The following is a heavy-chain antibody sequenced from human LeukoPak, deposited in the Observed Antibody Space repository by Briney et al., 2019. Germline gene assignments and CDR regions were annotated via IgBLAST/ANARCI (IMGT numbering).Heavy chain of an antibody. CDR1: GYSLRNHG. CDR3: ARASSPHNWYFDL. D-gene: IGHD5-24*01. V-gene: IGHV1-18*01. CDR2: IGADSGDT. J-gene: IGHJ2*01. Sequence: ASVKVSCKASGYSLRNHGISWVRQAPGQGLEWMGWIGADSGDTHYAQKLQGRVTMTTDTSTNTAYMDLGSLRSDGTAVYYCARASSPHNWYFDLWGRGALVTVSS.